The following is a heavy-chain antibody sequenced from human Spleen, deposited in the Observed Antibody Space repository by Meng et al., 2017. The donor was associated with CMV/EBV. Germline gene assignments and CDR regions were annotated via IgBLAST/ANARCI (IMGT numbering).Heavy chain of an antibody. CDR1: FTFSSYS. V-gene: IGHV3-21*01. CDR3: ARAYCANDVCSWYFDL. D-gene: IGHD2-8*01. Sequence: FTFSSYSMNWVRQDPGKGLEWVSSISSSSSYIYYADSVKGRFTISRDNAKNSLYLQMNSLRAEDTAVYYCARAYCANDVCSWYFDLWGRGTLVTVSS. J-gene: IGHJ2*01. CDR2: ISSSSSYI.